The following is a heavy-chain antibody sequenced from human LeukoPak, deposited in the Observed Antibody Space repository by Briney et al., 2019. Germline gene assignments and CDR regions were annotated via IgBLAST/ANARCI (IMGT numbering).Heavy chain of an antibody. Sequence: GGSLRLSCAASGFTFSTYSMTWVRQAPGKGLEWVSSITSSSSYIYYADSVKGRFTISRDNAKSSLYLQMNSLRAEDTAVYYCARDPSGWYFVDYWGQGTLVTVSS. V-gene: IGHV3-21*01. J-gene: IGHJ4*02. CDR3: ARDPSGWYFVDY. CDR2: ITSSSSYI. CDR1: GFTFSTYS. D-gene: IGHD6-19*01.